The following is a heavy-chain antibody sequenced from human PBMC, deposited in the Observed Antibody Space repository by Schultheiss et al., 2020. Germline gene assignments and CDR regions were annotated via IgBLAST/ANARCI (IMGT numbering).Heavy chain of an antibody. J-gene: IGHJ4*02. CDR3: ARDESSYGSWCFDY. CDR1: GFTFSSYG. CDR2: IKCDGSEK. V-gene: IGHV3-7*01. D-gene: IGHD6-13*01. Sequence: GGSLRLSCAASGFTFSSYGMHWVRQAPGKGLEWVADIKCDGSEKYYVDSVKGRLTISRDDAKNSVYLQMNSLRAEDTAVYYCARDESSYGSWCFDYWGQGSLGTFAS.